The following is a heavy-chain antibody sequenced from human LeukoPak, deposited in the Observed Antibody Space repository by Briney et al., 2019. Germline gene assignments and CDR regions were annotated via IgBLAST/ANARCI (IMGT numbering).Heavy chain of an antibody. V-gene: IGHV1-69*13. CDR1: GGTFSSYA. D-gene: IGHD1/OR15-1a*01. J-gene: IGHJ4*02. CDR3: ARVDRLAEQYYFDY. CDR2: IIPIFGTA. Sequence: SVKVSCKAYGGTFSSYAISWVRQAPGQGLEWMGGIIPIFGTANYAQKFQGRVTITADESTSTAYMELSSLRSEDTAVYYCARVDRLAEQYYFDYWGQGTLVTVSS.